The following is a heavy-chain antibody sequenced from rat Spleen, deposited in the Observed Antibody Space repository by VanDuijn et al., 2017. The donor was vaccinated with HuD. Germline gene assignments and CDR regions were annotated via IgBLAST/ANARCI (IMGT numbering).Heavy chain of an antibody. CDR1: GFTFDDYG. V-gene: IGHV5-7*01. Sequence: EVQLVESGGGLVQPGRSMKLSCAASGFTFDDYGMAWVRQAPKNGLEWVASISWGGSSTYYPDNVKGRFTISRDNAKNALYLQMNNLRSEDTAIYYCTRDRRRVGVMDAWGQGASVTVSS. CDR2: ISWGGSST. J-gene: IGHJ4*01. D-gene: IGHD1-11*01. CDR3: TRDRRRVGVMDA.